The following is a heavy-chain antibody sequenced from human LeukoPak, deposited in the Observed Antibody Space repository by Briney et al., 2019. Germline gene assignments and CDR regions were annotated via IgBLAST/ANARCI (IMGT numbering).Heavy chain of an antibody. J-gene: IGHJ6*03. CDR3: ARDRMELLWFGELLSSYYMDV. D-gene: IGHD3-10*01. CDR1: GFTFSSYS. CDR2: ISSSSSYI. V-gene: IGHV3-21*01. Sequence: GGSLRLSCAASGFTFSSYSMNWVRQAPGKGLEWVSSISSSSSYIYYADSVKGRFTISRDNAKNSLYLQMNSLRAEDTAVYYRARDRMELLWFGELLSSYYMDVWGKGTTVTISS.